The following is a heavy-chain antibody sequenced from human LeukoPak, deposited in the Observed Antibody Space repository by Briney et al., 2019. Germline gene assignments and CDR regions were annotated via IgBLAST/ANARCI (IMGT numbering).Heavy chain of an antibody. CDR2: IGGSGGST. D-gene: IGHD6-19*01. CDR1: GFTFSNYA. J-gene: IGHJ4*02. V-gene: IGHV3-23*01. Sequence: GGSLRLSCAASGFTFSNYAMSWVRQAPGKGLEWVSTIGGSGGSTYYADSVKGRFTISRDISKNTLHLQMNSLRVDDTAVYYCARDDTSSGYYEFGYWGQGTLVTVSS. CDR3: ARDDTSSGYYEFGY.